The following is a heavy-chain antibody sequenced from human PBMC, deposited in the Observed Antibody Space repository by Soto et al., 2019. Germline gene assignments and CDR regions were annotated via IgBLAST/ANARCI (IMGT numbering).Heavy chain of an antibody. CDR1: GFTFSSYG. D-gene: IGHD3-10*01. CDR2: ISYDGSNK. CDR3: AKDRMGAGVRGYFDY. Sequence: QVQLVESGGGVVQPGKSLRLSCAGSGFTFSSYGMDWVRQAPGKGLAWVAVISYDGSNKYYADSVKGRFTIYRDNSKNTLYLQMSSLRADDTAVYYCAKDRMGAGVRGYFDYWGQGTLVTVSS. V-gene: IGHV3-30*18. J-gene: IGHJ4*02.